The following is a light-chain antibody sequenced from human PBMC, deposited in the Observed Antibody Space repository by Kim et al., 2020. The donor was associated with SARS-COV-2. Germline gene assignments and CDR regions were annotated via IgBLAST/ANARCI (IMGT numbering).Light chain of an antibody. CDR3: QQRSNWPPLT. V-gene: IGKV3-11*01. CDR1: QSVSTS. J-gene: IGKJ4*01. CDR2: DAS. Sequence: EIVLTQSPATLSLSPGEKATLSCRASQSVSTSLAWYQHKPSQAPRLLIYDASNRATGIPARFSGSGSGTDFTLTISSLEPEDFAVYYCQQRSNWPPLTFGGGTKVDIK.